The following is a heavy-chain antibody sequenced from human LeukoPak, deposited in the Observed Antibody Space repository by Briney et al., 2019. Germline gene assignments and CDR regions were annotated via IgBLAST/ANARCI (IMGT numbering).Heavy chain of an antibody. Sequence: GGSLRLSCACSGLTVSSNYMSWVGQAPGKVLEWVSGIYSGGSTYYADSVKGRFTISRDNSKNTLYLQMNSLRAEETAVYYCARELALGYCSDGSCFSGYSFDYWGQGTLVTVSS. V-gene: IGHV3-53*01. CDR3: ARELALGYCSDGSCFSGYSFDY. CDR2: IYSGGST. D-gene: IGHD2-15*01. CDR1: GLTVSSNY. J-gene: IGHJ4*02.